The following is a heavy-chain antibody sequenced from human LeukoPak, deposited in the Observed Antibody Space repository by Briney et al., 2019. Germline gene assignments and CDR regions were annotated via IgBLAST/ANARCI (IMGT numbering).Heavy chain of an antibody. J-gene: IGHJ4*02. CDR1: IFTFSNYA. Sequence: GASLRLSCAASIFTFSNYAMSWVRQAPGKGLEWVSTISSNGGNTYYADSLKGRFTISRDNSRNTLSLQMTDLTAEDTAIYYCAKGREAFRHSRFDYWGPGTLVTVSS. D-gene: IGHD2-15*01. CDR3: AKGREAFRHSRFDY. CDR2: ISSNGGNT. V-gene: IGHV3-23*01.